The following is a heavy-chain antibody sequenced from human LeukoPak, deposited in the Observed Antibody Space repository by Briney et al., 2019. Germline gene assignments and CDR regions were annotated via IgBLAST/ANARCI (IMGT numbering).Heavy chain of an antibody. Sequence: SGTLSLTCAVSGGSISSSNWWSWVRQPPGKGLEWIGEISQSGSTNYNPSLKSRVTISADTSKNQFSLKLSSVTAADTAMYYCAIYGGNSVFDYWGQGTLVTVSS. CDR2: ISQSGST. J-gene: IGHJ4*02. D-gene: IGHD4-23*01. CDR1: GGSISSSNW. V-gene: IGHV4-4*02. CDR3: AIYGGNSVFDY.